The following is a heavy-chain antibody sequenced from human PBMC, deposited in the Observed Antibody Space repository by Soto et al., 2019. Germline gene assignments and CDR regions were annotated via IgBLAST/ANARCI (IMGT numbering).Heavy chain of an antibody. J-gene: IGHJ3*01. CDR2: ISPGADVS. Sequence: EVQLVESGGGLVQPGGSLRLSCAASGFTFASFVMNWVRQAPGKGLEWVSTISPGADVSHYTDSVKGRFTISRDNSRMTLHLQMDSLRVEAAAVYFCVRRAIAATTEWGAFDVWGQGTAVTVSS. D-gene: IGHD6-13*01. CDR1: GFTFASFV. V-gene: IGHV3-23*04. CDR3: VRRAIAATTEWGAFDV.